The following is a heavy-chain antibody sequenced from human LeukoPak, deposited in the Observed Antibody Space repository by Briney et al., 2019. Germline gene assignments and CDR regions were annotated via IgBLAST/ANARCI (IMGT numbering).Heavy chain of an antibody. CDR1: GFTYSSSW. D-gene: IGHD5-18*01. CDR3: AYLGYTD. V-gene: IGHV3-7*01. J-gene: IGHJ4*02. Sequence: AGGSLRLSCAASGFTYSSSWMSWVRQVPGKGLEWVATIKDDGSDKYYVDSVKGRFTISRDNAKNSLYLQMNSLRVEDTAVYYCAYLGYTDWGQGTLVTVSS. CDR2: IKDDGSDK.